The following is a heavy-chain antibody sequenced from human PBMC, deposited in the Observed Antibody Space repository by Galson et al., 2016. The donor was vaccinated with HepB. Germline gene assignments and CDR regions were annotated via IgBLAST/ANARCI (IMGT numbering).Heavy chain of an antibody. D-gene: IGHD4-23*01. V-gene: IGHV3-48*01. CDR1: GFTFSSYS. J-gene: IGHJ4*02. CDR2: ISSSSSTI. Sequence: SLRLSCAASGFTFSSYSMHWVRQAPGKGLEWVSYISSSSSTIYYADSVKGRFTISRDDATNSLYLQMNSLRADDTAVYYCAGVPSGKRLDYWGQGTLVTVSS. CDR3: AGVPSGKRLDY.